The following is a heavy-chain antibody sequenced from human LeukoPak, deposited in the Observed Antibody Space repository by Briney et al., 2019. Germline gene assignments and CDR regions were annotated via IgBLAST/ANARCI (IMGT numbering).Heavy chain of an antibody. CDR3: AGDQLAFSGYDTLFDY. Sequence: GGSLRLSCAASGFTFSSYALHWVRQAPGQGLEWVAVISYEGSNKYYADSVKGRFTISRDDSKNTVYLQMNRLRTEDTAVYYCAGDQLAFSGYDTLFDYWGQGALVTVSS. J-gene: IGHJ4*02. CDR2: ISYEGSNK. V-gene: IGHV3-30*04. CDR1: GFTFSSYA. D-gene: IGHD5-12*01.